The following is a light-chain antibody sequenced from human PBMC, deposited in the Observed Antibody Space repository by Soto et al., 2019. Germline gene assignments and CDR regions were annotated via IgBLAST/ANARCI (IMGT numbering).Light chain of an antibody. CDR1: SSDGGGYNF. CDR2: EVS. CDR3: SSYTLRNSLVL. Sequence: QSALTQPAYVSGSPGQSITISCTGTSSDGGGYNFVSWYQQHPGKAPRLIIYEVSSRPSGVSYRFSGSKSGNTASLTISGLQAEDEADYYCSSYTLRNSLVLFGGGTQLTVL. J-gene: IGLJ3*02. V-gene: IGLV2-14*01.